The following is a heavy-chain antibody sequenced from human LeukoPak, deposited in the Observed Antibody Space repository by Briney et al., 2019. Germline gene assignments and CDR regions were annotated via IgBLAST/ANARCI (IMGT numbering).Heavy chain of an antibody. J-gene: IGHJ4*02. CDR1: GYTLTELS. Sequence: ASVKVSCKVSGYTLTELSMHWVRQAPGKGLEWMGGFDPEDGETIYAQKFQGRVTITEETSTDTAYIELSSLRSEDTAVYYCATGYADRFDYWGQGTLVTVSS. V-gene: IGHV1-24*01. D-gene: IGHD5-12*01. CDR3: ATGYADRFDY. CDR2: FDPEDGET.